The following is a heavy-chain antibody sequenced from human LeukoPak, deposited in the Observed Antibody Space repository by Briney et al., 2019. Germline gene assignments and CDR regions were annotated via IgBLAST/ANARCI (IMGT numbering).Heavy chain of an antibody. Sequence: GESLKISCTCSVYSFTSYWSGFGRHIPGKGLEWMGIIYPGDSDTRYSPSFQGQVTISADKSISPAYQQWSSMKASATVMYYCARRALGEQSTYDYWGQGTLVTVSS. CDR2: IYPGDSDT. V-gene: IGHV5-51*01. CDR1: VYSFTSYW. CDR3: ARRALGEQSTYDY. D-gene: IGHD2-21*01. J-gene: IGHJ4*02.